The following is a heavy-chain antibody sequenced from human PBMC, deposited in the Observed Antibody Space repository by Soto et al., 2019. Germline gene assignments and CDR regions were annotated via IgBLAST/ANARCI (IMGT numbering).Heavy chain of an antibody. CDR1: GGSFSGYY. V-gene: IGHV4-34*01. D-gene: IGHD3-22*01. CDR3: ARGLSMKVVVQSDAPDKCYFDS. CDR2: INHSERA. Sequence: SETLSLTCAVFGGSFSGYYWTWIRQSPLKGLEWIGEINHSERANYNPSLKSRIAISVDTSKNQFFLKMTSVTAADSAIYYCARGLSMKVVVQSDAPDKCYFDSWSQGTLVTVSS. J-gene: IGHJ4*02.